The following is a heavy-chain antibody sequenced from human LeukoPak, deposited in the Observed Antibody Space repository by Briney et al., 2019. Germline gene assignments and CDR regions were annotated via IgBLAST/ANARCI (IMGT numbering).Heavy chain of an antibody. V-gene: IGHV4-31*03. CDR3: AGDRNYYDGSGYSDAFDI. CDR2: IYYSGST. Sequence: PSETLSLTCTVSGGSISSGAYYWRWIRQHPGRGLEWIGYIYYSGSTYYNPSLKSRVPISVDTSKNQFSLKPSSVTAADTAVYYCAGDRNYYDGSGYSDAFDIWGQGTMVTVSS. CDR1: GGSISSGAYY. J-gene: IGHJ3*02. D-gene: IGHD3-22*01.